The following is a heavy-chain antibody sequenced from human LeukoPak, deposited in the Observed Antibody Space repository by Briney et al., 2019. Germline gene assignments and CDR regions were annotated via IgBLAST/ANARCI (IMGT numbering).Heavy chain of an antibody. Sequence: PSETLSLTCTVSGGSISSGSYYWSWIRQPAGKGLEWIGRIYTSGSTNYNPSLKSRVTISVDTSKNQFSLKLSSVTAADTAVYYCARDREEQQLVSRDSYYYYYYMDVWGKGTTVTISS. D-gene: IGHD6-13*01. CDR3: ARDREEQQLVSRDSYYYYYYMDV. V-gene: IGHV4-61*02. CDR1: GGSISSGSYY. CDR2: IYTSGST. J-gene: IGHJ6*03.